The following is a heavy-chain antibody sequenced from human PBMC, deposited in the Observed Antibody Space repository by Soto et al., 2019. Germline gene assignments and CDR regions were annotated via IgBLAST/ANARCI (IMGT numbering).Heavy chain of an antibody. D-gene: IGHD3-10*01. Sequence: QVQLQGSGPGLVKPSETLSLTCSVSGGSINRYYWAWIRQSPGKGLEWIGYVYNSEITNYNPSLKSRVSISVDTSKTQFSLKLTSVTAADTAVYYCARGSSFTYYFDYWGQGTLVTVSS. CDR1: GGSINRYY. V-gene: IGHV4-59*01. J-gene: IGHJ4*02. CDR3: ARGSSFTYYFDY. CDR2: VYNSEIT.